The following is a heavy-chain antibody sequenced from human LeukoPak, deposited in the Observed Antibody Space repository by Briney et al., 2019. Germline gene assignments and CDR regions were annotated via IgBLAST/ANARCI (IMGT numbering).Heavy chain of an antibody. CDR2: IYYSGST. D-gene: IGHD3-16*02. CDR3: ARVPLRLGELSAFDAFDI. CDR1: GGSISSGDYY. J-gene: IGHJ3*02. Sequence: SETLSLTCTVSGGSISSGDYYWSWIRQPPGKGLAWIGYIYYSGSTYYNPSLKSRVTISVDTSKNQFSLKLSSVTAADTAVYYCARVPLRLGELSAFDAFDIWGQGTMVTVSS. V-gene: IGHV4-30-4*08.